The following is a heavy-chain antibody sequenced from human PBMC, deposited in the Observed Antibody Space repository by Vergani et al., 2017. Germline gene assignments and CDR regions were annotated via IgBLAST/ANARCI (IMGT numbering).Heavy chain of an antibody. V-gene: IGHV3-7*04. J-gene: IGHJ4*02. CDR1: GFSLSHYW. D-gene: IGHD3-9*01. CDR2: IKEDGSEI. Sequence: EVQLVESGGGLVQPGGSLRLSCVASGFSLSHYWMTWVRQAPGKGLEWVANIKEDGSEIFYVDSVKGRFTISRDNVKNSLYLQMNRLRVDDTAVYYCARAEVIYDILTGYYIGPPGYWGQGTLVTVSS. CDR3: ARAEVIYDILTGYYIGPPGY.